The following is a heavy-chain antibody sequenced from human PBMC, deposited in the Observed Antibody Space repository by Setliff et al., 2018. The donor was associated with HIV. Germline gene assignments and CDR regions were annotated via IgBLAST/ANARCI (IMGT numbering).Heavy chain of an antibody. CDR3: ARVRFNFDNVRCFDL. Sequence: PSETLSLTCTVSGGSITSGSYYWSWIRQPAGKGLEWIGRIYSNGRTTHNPSLKSRVTMSLDTSRNEVSLRLSSVTAADTATYFCARVRFNFDNVRCFDLWGPGTLVTVSS. V-gene: IGHV4-61*02. CDR1: GGSITSGSYY. D-gene: IGHD1-20*01. J-gene: IGHJ2*01. CDR2: IYSNGRT.